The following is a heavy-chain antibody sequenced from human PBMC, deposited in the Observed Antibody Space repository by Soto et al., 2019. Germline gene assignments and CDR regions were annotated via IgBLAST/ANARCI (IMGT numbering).Heavy chain of an antibody. CDR1: GGTFSSYA. V-gene: IGHV1-69*12. D-gene: IGHD2-15*01. J-gene: IGHJ4*02. Sequence: QVQLVQSGAEVKKPGSSVKVSCKASGGTFSSYAISWVRQAPGQGLEWMGGIIPIFGTANYAQKFQGRVTXXAXEXRSTAYMELSSLRSEDTAVYYCARDSCSGGSCYPDYWGQGTLVTVSS. CDR2: IIPIFGTA. CDR3: ARDSCSGGSCYPDY.